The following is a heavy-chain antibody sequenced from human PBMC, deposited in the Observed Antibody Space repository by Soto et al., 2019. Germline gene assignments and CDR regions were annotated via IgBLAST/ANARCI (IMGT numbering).Heavy chain of an antibody. V-gene: IGHV4-30-4*01. CDR1: GGSFSSGDYY. CDR2: IYYSGST. Sequence: QVQLQESGPGLVKPSQTLSLTCTVSGGSFSSGDYYWSWIRQPPGKGLEWIGYIYYSGSTYYNPSLKSRVTISVDTSKNPFSLKLSSVTAADTAVYYCARGRGHYGQRVYYYGMDVWGQGTTVTVSS. D-gene: IGHD4-17*01. CDR3: ARGRGHYGQRVYYYGMDV. J-gene: IGHJ6*02.